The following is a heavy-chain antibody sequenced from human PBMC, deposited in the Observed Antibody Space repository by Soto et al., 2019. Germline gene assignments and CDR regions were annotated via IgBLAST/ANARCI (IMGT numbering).Heavy chain of an antibody. CDR3: AAGFPPAF. CDR1: RFTFGSYW. V-gene: IGHV3-7*01. J-gene: IGHJ4*02. Sequence: EVLLVESGGGLVQPGGSLTLSCAASRFTFGSYWMNWVRQAPGKGLEWVANIKGDGSEKYYVDSVEGRFTISRDNTKNSLDLQMNSLRGEDTAVYYCAAGFPPAFWGQGTLVTVSS. D-gene: IGHD3-10*01. CDR2: IKGDGSEK.